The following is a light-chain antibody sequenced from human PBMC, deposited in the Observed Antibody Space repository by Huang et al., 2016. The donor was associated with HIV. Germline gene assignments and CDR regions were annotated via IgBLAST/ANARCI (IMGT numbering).Light chain of an antibody. CDR3: QQYNNWLFT. CDR2: GAS. J-gene: IGKJ3*01. Sequence: EIVMTQSPATLFVSPGERATLYCRASQSVSSNLAWYQQKPGQAPRLLIYGASTRATGIPARFSGSGSGTEFTLTIRSLQSEDFAVYYCQQYNNWLFTFGPGTKVDIK. V-gene: IGKV3-15*01. CDR1: QSVSSN.